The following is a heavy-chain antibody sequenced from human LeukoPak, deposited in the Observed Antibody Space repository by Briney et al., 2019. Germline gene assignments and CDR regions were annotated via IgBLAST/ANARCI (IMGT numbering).Heavy chain of an antibody. Sequence: PSETLSLTCTVSGGSITSYYWSWIRQPAGKGLEWIGRIYTTGSTYYNHFLKSRVTMSVDTSKNQFSLKVSSVTAADTAVYYCARVFDSGSQAYFYYMDVWGKGTTVTISS. CDR3: ARVFDSGSQAYFYYMDV. V-gene: IGHV4-4*07. J-gene: IGHJ6*03. CDR2: IYTTGST. D-gene: IGHD3-10*01. CDR1: GGSITSYY.